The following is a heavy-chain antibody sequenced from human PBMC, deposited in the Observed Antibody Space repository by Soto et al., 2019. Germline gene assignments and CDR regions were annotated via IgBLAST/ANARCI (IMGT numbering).Heavy chain of an antibody. CDR2: IIPLLNTP. D-gene: IGHD6-6*01. V-gene: IGHV1-69*01. CDR1: GGTFSSYA. Sequence: QVQLVQSGAEVKKPGSSVKVSCRASGGTFSSYAVSWVRQAPGQGLEWMGVIIPLLNTPKYVEKFQGRVTITADASATTAYLERRSLTSEDTAVYYCARESSSPNYYYYGMDVWGQGTTVTVSS. J-gene: IGHJ6*02. CDR3: ARESSSPNYYYYGMDV.